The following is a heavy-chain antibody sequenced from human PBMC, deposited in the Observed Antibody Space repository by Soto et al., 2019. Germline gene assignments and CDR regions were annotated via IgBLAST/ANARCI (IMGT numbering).Heavy chain of an antibody. V-gene: IGHV4-30-2*01. J-gene: IGHJ5*02. CDR1: GDSSSISTYS. D-gene: IGHD6-19*01. CDR2: IYQSGVT. Sequence: TSETLSRTWNMSGDSSSISTYSWSWIRQPPGKALQWIGFIYQSGVTSYNPSLASRVSISLDRSNNQCSLKLKSVTAADTAVYFCAGMPYTSGLRFDPWGPGTLVTVSS. CDR3: AGMPYTSGLRFDP.